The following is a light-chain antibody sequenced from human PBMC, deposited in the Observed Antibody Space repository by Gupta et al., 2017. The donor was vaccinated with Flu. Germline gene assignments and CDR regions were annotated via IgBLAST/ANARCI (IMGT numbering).Light chain of an antibody. CDR3: KQYQQGPDS. CDR2: GAS. J-gene: IGKJ2*03. V-gene: IGKV3-15*01. Sequence: ELVMTQSPATLSVSPGERATLSCRASQSVSSNLAWYQQKPGQAPRLLIYGASTRATGIPARFSGSGSGTEFTLKISRMQSEDVAVYYCKQYQQGPDSFGQGTKLEIK. CDR1: QSVSSN.